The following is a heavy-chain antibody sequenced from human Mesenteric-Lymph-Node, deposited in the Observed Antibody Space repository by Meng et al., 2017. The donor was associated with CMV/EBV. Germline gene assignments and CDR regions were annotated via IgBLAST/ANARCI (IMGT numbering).Heavy chain of an antibody. CDR3: ARSSRGTYATLGHGMNV. CDR1: GYTFSGYY. V-gene: IGHV1-2*02. D-gene: IGHD1-26*01. CDR2: INPNSGDT. Sequence: ASVKVSCKASGYTFSGYYMHWVRQAPGQGLEWMGWINPNSGDTYYAQKFQGRVTMSRDTSISTAYMELSRLRSDDAAVYYCARSSRGTYATLGHGMNVWGQGTTVTVSS. J-gene: IGHJ6*02.